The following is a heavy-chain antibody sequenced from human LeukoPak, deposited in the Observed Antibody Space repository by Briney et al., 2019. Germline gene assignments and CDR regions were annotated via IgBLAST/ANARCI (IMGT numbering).Heavy chain of an antibody. D-gene: IGHD3-10*01. CDR2: ISGSGGST. CDR3: AKVRFGESDYFDY. Sequence: QSGGSLRLSCAASGFTFSSYAMSWVRQAPGKGLEWASAISGSGGSTYYADSVKGRFPISRDNSKNTLYLQMNSLRAEDTAVYYCAKVRFGESDYFDYWGQGTLVTVSS. J-gene: IGHJ4*02. CDR1: GFTFSSYA. V-gene: IGHV3-23*01.